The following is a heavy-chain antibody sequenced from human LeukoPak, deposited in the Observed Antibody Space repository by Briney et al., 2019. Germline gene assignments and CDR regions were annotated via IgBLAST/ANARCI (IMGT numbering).Heavy chain of an antibody. D-gene: IGHD2-2*01. V-gene: IGHV1-18*01. Sequence: ASVKVSCKASGYTFTSYGISWVRQAPGQGLEWMGWISAYNGNTNYAQKLQGRVTMTTDTSTSTAYMELRSLRSDDTAVYYCARALSSGCSSTSCSDFDYWGQGTLVTVSS. J-gene: IGHJ4*02. CDR1: GYTFTSYG. CDR2: ISAYNGNT. CDR3: ARALSSGCSSTSCSDFDY.